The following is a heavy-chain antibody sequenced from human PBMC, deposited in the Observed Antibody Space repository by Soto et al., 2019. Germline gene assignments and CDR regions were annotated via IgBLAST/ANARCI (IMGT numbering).Heavy chain of an antibody. J-gene: IGHJ4*02. Sequence: ASVKVSCKASGYTFTSYGISWVRQAPGQGLEWTGWISAYNGNANYAQKLQGRVTMTTDKSTSTAYMELSSLRSEDTAVYYYARGRERRYFDWLLAPFDYWGQGTLVTVSS. CDR3: ARGRERRYFDWLLAPFDY. V-gene: IGHV1-18*01. D-gene: IGHD3-9*01. CDR1: GYTFTSYG. CDR2: ISAYNGNA.